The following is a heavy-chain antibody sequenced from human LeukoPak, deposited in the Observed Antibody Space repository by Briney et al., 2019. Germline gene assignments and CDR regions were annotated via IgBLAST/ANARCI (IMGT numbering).Heavy chain of an antibody. V-gene: IGHV4-4*07. CDR3: AREPFYYDSTLLDAFDI. CDR2: IYTSVST. CDR1: GGSISSNY. Sequence: SETLSLTCTVSGGSISSNYWNWIRQPAGTGLEWIGRIYTSVSTNYNPSLKSRVTISVDKSKNQFSLKLSSVTAADTAVYYCAREPFYYDSTLLDAFDIWGQGTMVTVSS. D-gene: IGHD3-22*01. J-gene: IGHJ3*02.